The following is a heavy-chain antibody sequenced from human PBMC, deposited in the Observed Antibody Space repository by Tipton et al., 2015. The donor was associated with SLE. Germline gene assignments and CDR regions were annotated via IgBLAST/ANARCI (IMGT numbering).Heavy chain of an antibody. CDR1: GASISTYY. CDR2: ISYSGST. Sequence: TLSLTCTVSGASISTYYWSWIRQPPGLGLEWIGHISYSGSTNYNPSLKSRVTISVDTSKNQFSLKLSSVTAADTAVYYCAGEPDYWGQGTLVTVSS. V-gene: IGHV4-59*01. J-gene: IGHJ4*02. CDR3: AGEPDY.